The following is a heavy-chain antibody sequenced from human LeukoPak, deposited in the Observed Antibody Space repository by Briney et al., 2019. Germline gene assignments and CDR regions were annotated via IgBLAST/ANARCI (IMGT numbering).Heavy chain of an antibody. J-gene: IGHJ3*02. CDR2: IKQDGSEK. Sequence: GALRLSCAASGFTFSSYWMSWVRQAPGKGLEWVANIKQDGSEKYYVDSVKGRFTISRDNAKNSLYLQMNSLRAEDTAVYYCARVVSLYSSSWADAFDIWGQGTMVTVSS. V-gene: IGHV3-7*01. CDR3: ARVVSLYSSSWADAFDI. D-gene: IGHD6-13*01. CDR1: GFTFSSYW.